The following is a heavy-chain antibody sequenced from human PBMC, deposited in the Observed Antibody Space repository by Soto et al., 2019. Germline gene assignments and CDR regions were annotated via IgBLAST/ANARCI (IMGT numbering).Heavy chain of an antibody. V-gene: IGHV1-69*04. J-gene: IGHJ6*02. Sequence: SVKVSCKASGGTFSSYTISWVRQAPGQGLEWMGRIIPILGIANYAQKFQGRVTITADKSTSTAYMELSGLRSEDTAVYYCAREGHYYGSGSYYPYYYYGMDVWGQGTTVTVSS. CDR2: IIPILGIA. CDR3: AREGHYYGSGSYYPYYYYGMDV. D-gene: IGHD3-10*01. CDR1: GGTFSSYT.